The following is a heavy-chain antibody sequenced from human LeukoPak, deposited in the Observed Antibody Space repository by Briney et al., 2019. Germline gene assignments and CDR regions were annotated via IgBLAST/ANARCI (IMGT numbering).Heavy chain of an antibody. V-gene: IGHV3-74*01. CDR3: ARGPQRGAAANYYGMDV. CDR1: GFILSNYW. D-gene: IGHD2-2*01. Sequence: GGSLRLSCAASGFILSNYWMHWVRQPAGKGLVWVSLMNRDGSSTSHADSVKGRFTISRDNAKSKLYLQVNSLRSEDTAVYYCARGPQRGAAANYYGMDVWDQGTTVTVSS. CDR2: MNRDGSST. J-gene: IGHJ6*02.